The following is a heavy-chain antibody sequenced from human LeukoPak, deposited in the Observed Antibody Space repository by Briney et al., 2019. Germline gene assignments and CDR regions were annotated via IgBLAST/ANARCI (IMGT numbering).Heavy chain of an antibody. CDR1: GGTFSSYA. CDR2: IIPIFGTA. J-gene: IGHJ3*02. CDR3: ARDRAALWFGTRDAFDI. Sequence: SVKVSCKSSGGTFSSYAIIWVRQAPGQGLEWMGWIIPIFGTANYAQKFQGRVTITADESTSTAYMELSSLRSEDTAVYYCARDRAALWFGTRDAFDIWGQGTMVTVSS. V-gene: IGHV1-69*01. D-gene: IGHD3-10*01.